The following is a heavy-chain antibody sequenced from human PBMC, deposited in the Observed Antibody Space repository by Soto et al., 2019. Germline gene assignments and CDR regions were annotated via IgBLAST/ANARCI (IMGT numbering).Heavy chain of an antibody. Sequence: GGSLRLSCAASGFTFSTYAVSWVRQAPGKGLEWVSSISGSGSNIYYADSVKGRFTISRDNAKNTLYLQMNSLRAEDTAVYYCARVLLRYLDDDAFDIWGQGTMVTVSS. J-gene: IGHJ3*02. CDR2: ISGSGSNI. D-gene: IGHD3-9*01. V-gene: IGHV3-21*01. CDR1: GFTFSTYA. CDR3: ARVLLRYLDDDAFDI.